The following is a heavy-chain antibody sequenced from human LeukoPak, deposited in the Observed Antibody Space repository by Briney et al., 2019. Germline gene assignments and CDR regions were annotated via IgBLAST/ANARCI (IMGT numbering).Heavy chain of an antibody. Sequence: SETLSLTCTVSGGSISSYSWSWIRQPAGKGLEWIGRIYTSGSTNYNPSLKSRVTMSVDTSKNQFSLKLSSVTAADTAVYYCARAEAITGTTLVLDPWGQGTLVAVSS. CDR1: GGSISSYS. CDR2: IYTSGST. J-gene: IGHJ5*02. V-gene: IGHV4-4*07. D-gene: IGHD1-7*01. CDR3: ARAEAITGTTLVLDP.